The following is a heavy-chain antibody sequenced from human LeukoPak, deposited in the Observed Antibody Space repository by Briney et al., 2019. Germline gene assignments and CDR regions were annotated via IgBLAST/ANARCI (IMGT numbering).Heavy chain of an antibody. Sequence: SQTLSLTCAVSGGSISSYYWSWIRQPPGKGLEWIGHIYYSGSTNYNPSLKSRVTISIDTSKNQFSLRLSSVTAADTAVYYCARGAAGYSCGWGQGTLVTVSS. CDR2: IYYSGST. CDR1: GGSISSYY. D-gene: IGHD5-18*01. V-gene: IGHV4-59*01. CDR3: ARGAAGYSCG. J-gene: IGHJ4*02.